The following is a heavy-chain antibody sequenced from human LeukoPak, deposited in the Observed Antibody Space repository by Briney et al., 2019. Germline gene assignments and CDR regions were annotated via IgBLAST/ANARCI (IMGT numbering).Heavy chain of an antibody. J-gene: IGHJ3*02. V-gene: IGHV3-23*01. CDR1: GFTFSSYA. CDR3: SRDQDLTGNYVDAFDI. D-gene: IGHD3-9*01. CDR2: ISGSGGST. Sequence: PVGALRLSCAASGFTFSSYAMSSVRQAPGKGLEWVSAISGSGGSTYYADSVKGRVTISRDNSKNTLYLQMNTPRAEDTAVSYCSRDQDLTGNYVDAFDIWGQGTVVTVSS.